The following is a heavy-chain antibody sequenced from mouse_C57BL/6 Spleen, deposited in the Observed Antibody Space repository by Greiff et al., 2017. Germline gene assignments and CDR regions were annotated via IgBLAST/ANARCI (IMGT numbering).Heavy chain of an antibody. CDR1: GYTFTSYW. CDR3: ARSDYDGYYFDY. V-gene: IGHV1-69*01. Sequence: QVQLQQPGAELVMPGASVKLSCKASGYTFTSYWMHWVKQRPGQGLEWIGEIDPSDSYTNYNQKFKGKSTLTVDKSSSTAYMQLSSLTSEDSAVYYCARSDYDGYYFDYWGQGTTLTVSS. CDR2: IDPSDSYT. J-gene: IGHJ2*01. D-gene: IGHD2-4*01.